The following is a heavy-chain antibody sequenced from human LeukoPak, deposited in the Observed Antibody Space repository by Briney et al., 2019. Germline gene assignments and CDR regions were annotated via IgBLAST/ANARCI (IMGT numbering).Heavy chain of an antibody. CDR3: ARDLGWFGELFGCFDP. Sequence: ASVKVSRKASGGTFSSYTITWVRQAPGQGLEWMGGIIPIFGTANYAQKFQGRVTITADESTSTAYMELSSLRSEDTAVYYCARDLGWFGELFGCFDPWGQGTLVTVSS. D-gene: IGHD3-10*01. J-gene: IGHJ5*02. CDR1: GGTFSSYT. V-gene: IGHV1-69*13. CDR2: IIPIFGTA.